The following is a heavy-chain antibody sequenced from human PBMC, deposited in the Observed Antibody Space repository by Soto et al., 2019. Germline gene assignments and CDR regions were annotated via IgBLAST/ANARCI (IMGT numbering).Heavy chain of an antibody. CDR1: GFTFSSYA. Sequence: EVQLLESGGGLVQPGGSLRLSCEASGFTFSSYAMSWVRQAPGQGLEWVSAISGSDAGTFDADSVRGRFTISRDNSKNTLYLHMTSLRVADTAIYVCTKGPCTSSSCHFDCWGHGSLVNVPS. J-gene: IGHJ4*01. CDR2: ISGSDAGT. CDR3: TKGPCTSSSCHFDC. V-gene: IGHV3-23*01. D-gene: IGHD2-2*01.